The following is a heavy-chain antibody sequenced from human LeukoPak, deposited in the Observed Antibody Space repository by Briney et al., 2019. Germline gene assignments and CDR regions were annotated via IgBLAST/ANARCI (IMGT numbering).Heavy chain of an antibody. CDR1: EFTVISNY. J-gene: IGHJ4*02. D-gene: IGHD3-22*01. V-gene: IGHV3-53*01. CDR2: IYSYGSI. CDR3: AKQFPYYYDTSGYYQDY. Sequence: GGSLRLSCAASEFTVISNYMSWVRQAPGKGLEWVSVIYSYGSIYYADSVKGRFTISRDNSKNTLSLQMNSLRAEDTAVYYCAKQFPYYYDTSGYYQDYWGQGTLVTVSS.